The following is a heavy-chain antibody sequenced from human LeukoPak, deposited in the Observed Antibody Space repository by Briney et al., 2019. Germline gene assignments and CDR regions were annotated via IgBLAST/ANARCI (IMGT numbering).Heavy chain of an antibody. CDR1: GYTFTGYY. J-gene: IGHJ6*03. CDR2: INPNSGGT. D-gene: IGHD6-6*01. Sequence: EASVKVSCKASGYTFTGYYLHWVRQAPGQGLEWMGWINPNSGGTNYAQQVQGRVTMTRDTSIITAYMELRRLRSDDTAGYYCARGGPPVIAARNSYYYYTDVWGKGTTVTVSS. CDR3: ARGGPPVIAARNSYYYYTDV. V-gene: IGHV1-2*02.